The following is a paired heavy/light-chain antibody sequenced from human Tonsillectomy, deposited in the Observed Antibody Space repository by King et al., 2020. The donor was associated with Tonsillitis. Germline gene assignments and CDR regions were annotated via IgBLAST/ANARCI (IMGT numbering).Heavy chain of an antibody. CDR1: GYTLTNYG. D-gene: IGHD3-3*01. V-gene: IGHV1-18*04. CDR2: INTQNGKT. CDR3: ARDTLTKVSHVDFDS. Sequence: LMQSGPEVKKPGASVKVSCKTSGYTLTNYGLSWVRQAPGQGLEWMGWINTQNGKTHEAQKFQGRVTLSTDTSTSTAYMELRSLRSDDTAVYYCARDTLTKVSHVDFDSWGQGTLVTVSS. J-gene: IGHJ5*01.
Light chain of an antibody. Sequence: QSVVTQPPSASGTPGQSVTISCSGSSSNIGSSSVYWFQQLPGTAPKVLLFWNNQRPSGVPDRFSGSKSGTSASLAISGLRSEDEGDYYCATWDASLTGWVFGGGTKLTVL. V-gene: IGLV1-47*01. CDR2: WNN. J-gene: IGLJ3*02. CDR3: ATWDASLTGWV. CDR1: SSNIGSSS.